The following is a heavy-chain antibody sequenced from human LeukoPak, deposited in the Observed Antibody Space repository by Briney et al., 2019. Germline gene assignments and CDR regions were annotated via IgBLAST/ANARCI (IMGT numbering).Heavy chain of an antibody. CDR3: ARAGDSGNLA. CDR2: INPNSGGT. J-gene: IGHJ5*02. CDR1: GYTFTGYY. D-gene: IGHD1-26*01. V-gene: IGHV1-2*02. Sequence: ASVKVSCKASGYTFTGYYMHWVQQAPGQGLEWMGWINPNSGGTNYAQDFHGRVTMTRDTSISTAYMELSRLRSDDTAVYYCARAGDSGNLAWGQGTLVTVSS.